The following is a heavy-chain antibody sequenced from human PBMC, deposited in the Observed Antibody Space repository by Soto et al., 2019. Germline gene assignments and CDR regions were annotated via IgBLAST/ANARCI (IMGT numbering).Heavy chain of an antibody. V-gene: IGHV3-74*01. CDR1: XFTFNTHW. D-gene: IGHD1-26*01. CDR2: IYFDGITT. J-gene: IGHJ4*02. Sequence: SLRLSCTASXFTFNTHWTHCVRQAPGKGLVWVSRIYFDGITTNYADSVKGRLTVSRDNAKNTVYLHVNTLRDEDTAVYYCARGGAMGVDYWGQGTLVTVSS. CDR3: ARGGAMGVDY.